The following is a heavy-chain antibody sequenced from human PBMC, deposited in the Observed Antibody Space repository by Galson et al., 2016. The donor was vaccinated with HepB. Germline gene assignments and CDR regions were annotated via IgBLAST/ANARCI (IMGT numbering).Heavy chain of an antibody. CDR2: MPYAGSKK. Sequence: SLRLSCAASGFTLSSYAVHWVCQAPGKGLEWVAVMPYAGSKKYYADSVKGRFTISRDNSQNTLYLEMNSLRAEDPAVYYRARGEVRLHSGELVDHGMDVCGKGTTVTVSS. D-gene: IGHD3-16*01. J-gene: IGHJ6*04. CDR1: GFTLSSYA. V-gene: IGHV3-30-3*01. CDR3: ARGEVRLHSGELVDHGMDV.